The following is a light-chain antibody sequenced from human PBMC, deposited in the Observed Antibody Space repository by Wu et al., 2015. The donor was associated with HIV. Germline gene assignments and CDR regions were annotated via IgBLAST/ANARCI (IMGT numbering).Light chain of an antibody. V-gene: IGKV3-11*01. J-gene: IGKJ1*01. CDR3: QQRSTWPRT. CDR1: QSMSNY. Sequence: EIVLTQSPATLSLSPGERATLSCRASQSMSNYLAWYQQKLAQAPRLLIYDASNRATGIPARFSGSGSGTGFTLTISSLEPEDFAVYYCQQRSTWPRTFGQGTKVEIK. CDR2: DAS.